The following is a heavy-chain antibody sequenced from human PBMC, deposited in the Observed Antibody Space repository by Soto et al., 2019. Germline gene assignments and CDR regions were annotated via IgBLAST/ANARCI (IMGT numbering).Heavy chain of an antibody. Sequence: GGLMRDSCGAAGGNSTNYWMHWVSKDPGKGPVWVSRINGDGSSTSYADSVKGRFTISRDNVKNTLYLQMNSLTAEDTAVYYCAREYGNSILPLDYWGQGILVTVSS. CDR1: GGNSTNYW. CDR3: AREYGNSILPLDY. V-gene: IGHV3-74*01. CDR2: INGDGSST. D-gene: IGHD2-15*01. J-gene: IGHJ4*02.